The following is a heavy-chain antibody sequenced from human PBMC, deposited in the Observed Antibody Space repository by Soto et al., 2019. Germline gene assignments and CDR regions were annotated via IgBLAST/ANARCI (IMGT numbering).Heavy chain of an antibody. J-gene: IGHJ4*02. D-gene: IGHD2-15*01. V-gene: IGHV4-61*08. CDR1: GGSISSGGYY. CDR3: ARHLKVGGGSCCGTDS. CDR2: IYYSGST. Sequence: SETLSLTCTVSGGSISSGGYYWSWIRQHPGKGLEWIGYIYYSGSTNYNPSLKRRVTLSADTSKDQFSLKLNSVTAADTAVYYCARHLKVGGGSCCGTDSWGQGALVTVSS.